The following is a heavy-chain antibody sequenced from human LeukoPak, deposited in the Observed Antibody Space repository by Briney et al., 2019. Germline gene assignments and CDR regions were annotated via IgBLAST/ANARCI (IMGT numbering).Heavy chain of an antibody. V-gene: IGHV3-23*01. J-gene: IGHJ4*02. CDR2: ISGSGGST. CDR3: AKDLGAPRIYFDY. Sequence: GGSLRLSCAASGFTFSSYAMSWVRQAPGKGLEWVSAISGSGGSTYYADSVKGRFTISRDNSKNTRYLQMNSLRAEDTAVYYCAKDLGAPRIYFDYWGQGTLVTVSS. CDR1: GFTFSSYA. D-gene: IGHD1-26*01.